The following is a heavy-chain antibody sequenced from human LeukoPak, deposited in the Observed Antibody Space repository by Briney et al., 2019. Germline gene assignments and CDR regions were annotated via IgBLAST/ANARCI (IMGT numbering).Heavy chain of an antibody. V-gene: IGHV3-66*01. D-gene: IGHD3-3*01. J-gene: IGHJ6*02. CDR3: ARAIHYDFWSGYYAGRTGMDV. CDR1: GFSVSNYY. Sequence: GGSLRLSCAASGFSVSNYYMSWVRQPPGKGLEWVSVMYTGGGRYYGDSVKGRFTISRDNSKNTLYLQMNSLRAEDTAVYYCARAIHYDFWSGYYAGRTGMDVWGQGTTVTVSS. CDR2: MYTGGGR.